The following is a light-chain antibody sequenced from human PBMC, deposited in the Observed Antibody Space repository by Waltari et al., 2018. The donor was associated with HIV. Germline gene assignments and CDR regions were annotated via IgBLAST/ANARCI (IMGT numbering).Light chain of an antibody. J-gene: IGKJ1*01. CDR2: KAS. CDR3: QQYNDYWT. CDR1: QDISGW. Sequence: DIQMTQSPSALFASVGDRVTITCRASQDISGWLAWFQQKPGKAPKLFIYKASTLQDGVPPRFRGSGSGTEFTLTISSLQPDDFATYYCQQYNDYWTFGQGTRVEIQ. V-gene: IGKV1-5*03.